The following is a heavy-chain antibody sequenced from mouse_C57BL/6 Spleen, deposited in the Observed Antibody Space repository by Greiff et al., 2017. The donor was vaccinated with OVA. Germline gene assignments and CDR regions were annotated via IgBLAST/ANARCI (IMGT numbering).Heavy chain of an antibody. Sequence: EVQLVESGGGLVKPGGSLKLSCAASGFTFSDYGMHWVRQAPEKGLEWVAYISSGSSTIYYADTVKGRFTISRDNAKNTLFLQMTSLRSEDTAMYYCAKLYGSSYDAMDYWGQGTSVTVSS. V-gene: IGHV5-17*01. CDR3: AKLYGSSYDAMDY. D-gene: IGHD1-1*01. CDR1: GFTFSDYG. CDR2: ISSGSSTI. J-gene: IGHJ4*01.